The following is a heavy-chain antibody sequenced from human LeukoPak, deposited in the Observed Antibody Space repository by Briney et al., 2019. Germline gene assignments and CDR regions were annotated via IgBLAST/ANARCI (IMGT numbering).Heavy chain of an antibody. CDR2: INHSGST. D-gene: IGHD6-6*01. CDR1: VGSFNGYH. V-gene: IGHV4-34*01. Sequence: SETLTLTCALYVGSFNGYHWSCIREPTGKGVEWIGEINHSGSTIYNPSLKSRVTISVDTSKNQFSLKLSSVTAADTAVYSCASILAGESIAASGGLWGQGTLVTVSS. CDR3: ASILAGESIAASGGL. J-gene: IGHJ4*02.